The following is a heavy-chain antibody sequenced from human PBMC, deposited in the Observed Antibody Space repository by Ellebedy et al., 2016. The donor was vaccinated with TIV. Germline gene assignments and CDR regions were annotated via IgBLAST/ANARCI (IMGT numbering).Heavy chain of an antibody. V-gene: IGHV3-23*01. D-gene: IGHD5-18*01. CDR3: ARDRTPGDGYWVFDQ. J-gene: IGHJ4*02. CDR2: ISNTGSRT. CDR1: GFTFSSYA. Sequence: PGGSLRLSCAASGFTFSSYAMSWVRQAPGKGLEWVSTISNTGSRTYYADSVKGRFTISRDNSKSTVDLQMNSLRAEDTAIYYCARDRTPGDGYWVFDQWGQGALVTVSS.